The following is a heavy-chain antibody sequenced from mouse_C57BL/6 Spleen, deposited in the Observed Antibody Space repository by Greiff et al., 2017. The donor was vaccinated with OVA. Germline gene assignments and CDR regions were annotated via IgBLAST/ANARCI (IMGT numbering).Heavy chain of an antibody. V-gene: IGHV1-66*01. D-gene: IGHD2-4*01. CDR3: ARDYDYYYAMDY. J-gene: IGHJ4*01. Sequence: QVQLQQSGPELVKPGASVKISCKASGYSFTSYYIHWVKQRPGQGLEWIGWIYPGSGNTKYNAKFKGKATLTADTSSSTAYMQLSSLTSEDSAVYYCARDYDYYYAMDYWGQGTSVTVSS. CDR2: IYPGSGNT. CDR1: GYSFTSYY.